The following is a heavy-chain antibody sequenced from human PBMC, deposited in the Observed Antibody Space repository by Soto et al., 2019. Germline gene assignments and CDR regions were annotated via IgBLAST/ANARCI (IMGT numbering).Heavy chain of an antibody. V-gene: IGHV3-74*01. D-gene: IGHD1-1*01. CDR3: ARDNWNSY. Sequence: EVQLVESGGGLVQPGGSLRLSCVASGFTFNIYWMHWVRQAPGKGLEWVSRIDNDGSATTYADSVKGRFTISRDNAKNTLFLKMNTLRVDDTAVYYCARDNWNSYWGQGTLVTVSS. CDR2: IDNDGSAT. J-gene: IGHJ4*02. CDR1: GFTFNIYW.